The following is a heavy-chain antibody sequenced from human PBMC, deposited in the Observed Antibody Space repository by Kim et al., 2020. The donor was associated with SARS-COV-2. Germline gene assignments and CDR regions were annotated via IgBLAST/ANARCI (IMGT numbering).Heavy chain of an antibody. Sequence: SETLSLTCTVSGGSISSGGYYWSWIRQHPGKGLDWIGYIYYSGSTYYNPSLKSRVTISVDTSKNQFSLKLSSVTAADTAVYYCARARGGTMIVVVIGAFGIWGQGTILTVSS. D-gene: IGHD3-22*01. V-gene: IGHV4-31*03. CDR3: ARARGGTMIVVVIGAFGI. CDR2: IYYSGST. J-gene: IGHJ3*02. CDR1: GGSISSGGYY.